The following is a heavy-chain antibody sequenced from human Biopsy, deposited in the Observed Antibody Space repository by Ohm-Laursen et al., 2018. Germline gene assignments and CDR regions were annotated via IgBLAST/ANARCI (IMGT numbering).Heavy chain of an antibody. CDR3: ARDYDTSGYYYVS. J-gene: IGHJ5*02. CDR1: GGSISNNNYY. CDR2: IFYRGST. D-gene: IGHD3-22*01. Sequence: LSLTCTVPGGSISNNNYYWGWIRQPPGKGLEWIGSIFYRGSTHYKPSLKSRVNISVDTSKNQFSLKLNSVTAADTAVYYCARDYDTSGYYYVSWGQGTLVTVSS. V-gene: IGHV4-39*01.